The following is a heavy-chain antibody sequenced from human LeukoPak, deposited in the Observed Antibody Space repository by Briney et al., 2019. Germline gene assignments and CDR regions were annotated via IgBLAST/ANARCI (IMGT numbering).Heavy chain of an antibody. J-gene: IGHJ4*02. CDR1: GFTFSSYS. D-gene: IGHD5-12*01. CDR3: AKDLVDIVATIDHYFDY. Sequence: GGSLRLSCAASGFTFSSYSMNWVRQAPGKGLECVSSISSSSSYIYYADSVKGRFTISRDNSKNTLYLQMNSLRAEDTAVYYCAKDLVDIVATIDHYFDYWGQRTLVAVSS. V-gene: IGHV3-21*01. CDR2: ISSSSSYI.